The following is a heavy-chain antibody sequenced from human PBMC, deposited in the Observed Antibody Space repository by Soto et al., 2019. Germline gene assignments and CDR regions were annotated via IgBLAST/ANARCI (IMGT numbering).Heavy chain of an antibody. CDR2: IIPIFGTA. D-gene: IGHD3-10*01. J-gene: IGHJ4*02. V-gene: IGHV1-69*13. CDR3: ASTRDYYGSGIYYFDY. CDR1: GGTFSSYA. Sequence: SVKVSCKASGGTFSSYAISWVRQAPGQGLEWMGGIIPIFGTANYAQKFQGRVTITADESTSTAYMELSSLRSEDTAVYYCASTRDYYGSGIYYFDYWGQGTLVTVSS.